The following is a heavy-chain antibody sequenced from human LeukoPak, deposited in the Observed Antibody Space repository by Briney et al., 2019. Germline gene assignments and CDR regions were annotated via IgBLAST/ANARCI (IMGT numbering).Heavy chain of an antibody. CDR2: INTNTGNP. V-gene: IGHV7-4-1*02. CDR1: GYTFTIYA. J-gene: IGHJ4*02. Sequence: ASVRVSCKASGYTFTIYAMNGVRQAPGQGRERMGWINTNTGNPTYAQGFTGRFVFSLATSVSTASLQISSLKAEDTAVYYCARGDSYDSTGHFDYWGQGTLVTVSS. D-gene: IGHD3-22*01. CDR3: ARGDSYDSTGHFDY.